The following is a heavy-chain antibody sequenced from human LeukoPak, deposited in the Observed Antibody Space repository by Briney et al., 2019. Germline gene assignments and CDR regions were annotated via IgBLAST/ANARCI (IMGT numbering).Heavy chain of an antibody. CDR2: ISMSGGST. CDR1: GFTFSSYA. J-gene: IGHJ4*02. V-gene: IGHV3-23*01. Sequence: QSGGSLRLSCAVSGFTFSSYAMSWVRQAPGKGLEWVSAISMSGGSTYYADSVKGRFTISRDNSNNTLYLQMNSLRAEDTAVYYCAKARVRGAIITSFGYWGQRTLVTVSS. CDR3: AKARVRGAIITSFGY. D-gene: IGHD3-10*01.